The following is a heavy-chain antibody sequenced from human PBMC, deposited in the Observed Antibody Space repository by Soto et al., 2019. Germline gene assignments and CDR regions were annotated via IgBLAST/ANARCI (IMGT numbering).Heavy chain of an antibody. J-gene: IGHJ6*02. CDR1: GFTFSSYA. CDR3: ARGGTDGLYYYNYGMDV. CDR2: ISYDGSNK. Sequence: QVQLVESGGGVVQPGRSLRLSCAASGFTFSSYAMHWVRQAPGKGLEWVAVISYDGSNKYYADSVKGRFTISRDNSKTTLYLQMNSLRAEDTAVYYCARGGTDGLYYYNYGMDVWGQGHTATVS. V-gene: IGHV3-30-3*01. D-gene: IGHD4-17*01.